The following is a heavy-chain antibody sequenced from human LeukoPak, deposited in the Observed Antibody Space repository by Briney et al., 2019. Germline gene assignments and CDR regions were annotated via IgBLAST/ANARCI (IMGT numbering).Heavy chain of an antibody. D-gene: IGHD5-18*01. CDR2: INHSGST. CDR3: ARVNTAMAEYYFDY. CDR1: GGSFSGYY. J-gene: IGHJ4*02. V-gene: IGHV4-34*01. Sequence: SETLSLTCAVYGGSFSGYYWSWIRQPPGKGLEWIGEINHSGSTNYNPSLKSRVTISVDTSKNQFSLKLSSVTAADTAVYYCARVNTAMAEYYFDYWGQGTLVTVSS.